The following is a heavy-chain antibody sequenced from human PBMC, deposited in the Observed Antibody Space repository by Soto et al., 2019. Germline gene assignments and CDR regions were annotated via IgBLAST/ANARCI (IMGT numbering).Heavy chain of an antibody. V-gene: IGHV3-23*01. CDR3: AKGGHYYDSSGYYSYDY. D-gene: IGHD3-22*01. Sequence: EVQLLESGGGLVQPGGSLRLSCAASGFTFSSYAMSWVRQAPGKGLEWVSAISGSGGSTYYADSVKGRFTISRDNSKNTLYLQMNSLRAEDTAVYCCAKGGHYYDSSGYYSYDYWGQGTLVTVSS. CDR2: ISGSGGST. J-gene: IGHJ4*02. CDR1: GFTFSSYA.